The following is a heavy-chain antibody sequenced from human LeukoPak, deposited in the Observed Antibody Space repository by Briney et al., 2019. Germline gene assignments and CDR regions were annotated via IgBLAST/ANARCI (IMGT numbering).Heavy chain of an antibody. CDR3: ARASGYSSGWGADY. CDR1: GGSISSSSYY. J-gene: IGHJ4*02. D-gene: IGHD6-19*01. CDR2: IYYSGST. V-gene: IGHV4-39*07. Sequence: KTSETLSLTCTVSGGSISSSSYYWGWIRQPPGKGLEWIGSIYYSGSTYYNPSLKSRVTISVDTSKNQFSLKLSSVTAADTAVYYCARASGYSSGWGADYWGQGTLVTVSS.